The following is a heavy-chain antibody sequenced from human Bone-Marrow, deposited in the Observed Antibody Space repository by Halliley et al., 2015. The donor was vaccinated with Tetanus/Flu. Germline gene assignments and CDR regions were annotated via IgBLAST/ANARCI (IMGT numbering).Heavy chain of an antibody. Sequence: ISYDGSIKHHADSVKGRFTISRDNSEHTLYLQMTTLRTDDTALYYCAKVLQMYDPPRGALDIWDQGTMVTVSS. V-gene: IGHV3-30*18. CDR3: AKVLQMYDPPRGALDI. J-gene: IGHJ3*02. CDR2: ISYDGSIK. D-gene: IGHD2-8*01.